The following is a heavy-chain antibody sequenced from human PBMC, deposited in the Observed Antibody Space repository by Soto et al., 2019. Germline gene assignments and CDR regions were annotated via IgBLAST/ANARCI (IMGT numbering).Heavy chain of an antibody. CDR1: GYTFSMYG. D-gene: IGHD2-15*01. V-gene: IGHV1-18*01. Sequence: ASVKFSCKAAGYTFSMYGIIWVRQAPGQGLEWMGVGAYNADTEYPQKFQGRVTMTTDITTSTAYMELRRLKYDDTAVYYCAREKGLYCSGHSCYLAQDYWGQGTLVTVSS. CDR3: AREKGLYCSGHSCYLAQDY. J-gene: IGHJ4*02. CDR2: GAYNADT.